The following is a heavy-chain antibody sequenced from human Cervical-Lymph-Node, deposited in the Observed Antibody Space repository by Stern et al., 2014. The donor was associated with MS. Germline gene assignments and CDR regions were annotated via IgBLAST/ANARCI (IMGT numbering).Heavy chain of an antibody. Sequence: VQLVESGAGMKKPGGSLKISCKGSGYSFTVYWIGWVRQMPGKGLEWVGIIYPDDSDTRYSPSFQGQVPISADKSISTAYLQWSSLKASDTAMYYCAALVRGSYFYWGQGTLVTVSS. V-gene: IGHV5-51*01. J-gene: IGHJ4*02. CDR2: IYPDDSDT. D-gene: IGHD1-26*01. CDR3: AALVRGSYFY. CDR1: GYSFTVYW.